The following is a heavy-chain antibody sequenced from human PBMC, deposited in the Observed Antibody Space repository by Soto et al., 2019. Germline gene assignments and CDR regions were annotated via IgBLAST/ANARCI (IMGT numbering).Heavy chain of an antibody. CDR2: ISYDGSNK. D-gene: IGHD2-15*01. J-gene: IGHJ4*02. CDR1: GFTFSSYA. CDR3: ARLGGGIDY. Sequence: PGGSLRLSCAASGFTFSSYAMHWVRQAPGKGLEWVAVISYDGSNKYYADSVKGRFTISRDNSKNTLYLQMNSLRAEDTAVYYCARLGGGIDYWGQGTLVTVS. V-gene: IGHV3-30-3*01.